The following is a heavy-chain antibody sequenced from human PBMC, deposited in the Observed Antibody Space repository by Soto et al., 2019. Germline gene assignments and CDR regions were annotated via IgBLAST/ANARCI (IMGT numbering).Heavy chain of an antibody. CDR3: ATWHEREHAFDV. CDR1: GLTISGKNY. J-gene: IGHJ3*01. CDR2: VYDVDGS. Sequence: DVQLVESGGGLIPPGESLRLSCAAFGLTISGKNYVAWVRQAPGKGLEWDSAVYDVDGSFYADSVTGRCTTARDSSKTTVYLQMNDLRPDDTAVYYCATWHEREHAFDVWGQGTTVTISS. D-gene: IGHD1-1*01. V-gene: IGHV3-53*01.